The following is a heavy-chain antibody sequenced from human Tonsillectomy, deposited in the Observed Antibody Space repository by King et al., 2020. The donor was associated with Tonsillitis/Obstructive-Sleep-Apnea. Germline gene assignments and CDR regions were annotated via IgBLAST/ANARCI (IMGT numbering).Heavy chain of an antibody. CDR1: GFTFSNAW. CDR2: IKSKTDGGTR. D-gene: IGHD3-10*01. CDR3: SPATYSSSFDYYGSETYFGYVY. V-gene: IGHV3-15*07. J-gene: IGHJ4*02. Sequence: VQLVESGGGLVKPGGSLRLSCAASGFTFSNAWMNWVRQAPGKGLEWVGRIKSKTDGGTRDYVAPVKGRFTISRDDSKNTLYLQMNSLKTADTAVYYCSPATYSSSFDYYGSETYFGYVYGGQGTLVTVSS.